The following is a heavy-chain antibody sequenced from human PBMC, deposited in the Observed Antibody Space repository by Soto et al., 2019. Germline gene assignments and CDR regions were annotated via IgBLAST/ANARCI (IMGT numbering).Heavy chain of an antibody. D-gene: IGHD2-15*01. CDR2: IYHTGTT. CDR1: GASISSTYW. Sequence: QLRESGPGLVKPSGTLSLTCFVSGASISSTYWWVWVPQTPGKGREWIGQIYHTGTTSYIPSLKNRVTISLDKSNNQFSLRLTSMTAADTAVYYCATLPPRIVVVMTDLPTWGQGTLVTVSS. CDR3: ATLPPRIVVVMTDLPT. V-gene: IGHV4-4*02. J-gene: IGHJ5*02.